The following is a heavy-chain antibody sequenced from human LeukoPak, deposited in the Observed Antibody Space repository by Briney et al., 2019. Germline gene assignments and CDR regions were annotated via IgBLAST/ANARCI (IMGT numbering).Heavy chain of an antibody. CDR1: GGSISSYY. Sequence: SETLSLTCTVSGGSISSYYWSWIRQPPGKGLGWIGYIYTSGSTNYNPSLKSRVTISVDTSKNQFSLKLSSVTAADTAVYYCARHGRYSSSSEVDYWGQGTLVTVSS. V-gene: IGHV4-4*09. CDR2: IYTSGST. D-gene: IGHD6-6*01. CDR3: ARHGRYSSSSEVDY. J-gene: IGHJ4*02.